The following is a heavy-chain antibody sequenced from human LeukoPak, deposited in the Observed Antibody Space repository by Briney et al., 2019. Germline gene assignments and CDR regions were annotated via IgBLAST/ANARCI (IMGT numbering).Heavy chain of an antibody. CDR3: AREGDYGDLYDY. CDR1: GFTFSSYS. V-gene: IGHV3-21*01. D-gene: IGHD4-17*01. Sequence: GGSLRLSCAASGFTFSSYSMNWVRQAPGKGLEWVSSISSSSSYIYYADSVKGRFTIPRDNAKNSLYLQMNSLRAEDTAVYYCAREGDYGDLYDYWGQGTLVTVSS. J-gene: IGHJ4*02. CDR2: ISSSSSYI.